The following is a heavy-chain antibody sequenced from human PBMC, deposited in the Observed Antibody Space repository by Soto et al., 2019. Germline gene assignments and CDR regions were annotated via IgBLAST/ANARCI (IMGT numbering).Heavy chain of an antibody. CDR2: IWYDGTQK. V-gene: IGHV3-33*01. D-gene: IGHD4-17*01. CDR1: GFTFNTYS. Sequence: GGSLGLSCEASGFTFNTYSMHWVRQPPGKGLEWLAAIWYDGTQKYYADSVKGRFIISRDNSKKTLYLEMNSLRAEDTAVYYCARAGGTTVTGLWHFDSWGQGTLVTVSS. CDR3: ARAGGTTVTGLWHFDS. J-gene: IGHJ4*02.